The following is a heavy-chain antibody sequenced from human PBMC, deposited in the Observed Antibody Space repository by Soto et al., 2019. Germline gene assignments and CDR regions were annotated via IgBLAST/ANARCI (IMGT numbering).Heavy chain of an antibody. CDR1: GGSISSYY. V-gene: IGHV4-59*01. J-gene: IGHJ4*02. CDR3: VRARPRSRYYFDY. D-gene: IGHD3-10*01. Sequence: SETLSLTCTVSGGSISSYYWSWIRQPPGKGLEWIGYIYYSGSTNYNPSLKSRVTISVDTSKNQFSLKLSSVTAADTAVYYCVRARPRSRYYFDYWGQGTLVPVSS. CDR2: IYYSGST.